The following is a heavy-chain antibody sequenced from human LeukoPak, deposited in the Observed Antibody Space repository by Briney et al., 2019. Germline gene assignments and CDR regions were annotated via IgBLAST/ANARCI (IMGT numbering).Heavy chain of an antibody. V-gene: IGHV3-7*01. Sequence: GGSLRLSCAASGFTFSSYWMSWVRQAPGKGLEWVANIKQDGSEKYYVDSVKGRFTISRDNAKNSLYLQMNSLRAEDTAVYYCARHPLSSRWYGEFYFDYWGQGTLVTVSS. J-gene: IGHJ4*02. D-gene: IGHD6-19*01. CDR2: IKQDGSEK. CDR1: GFTFSSYW. CDR3: ARHPLSSRWYGEFYFDY.